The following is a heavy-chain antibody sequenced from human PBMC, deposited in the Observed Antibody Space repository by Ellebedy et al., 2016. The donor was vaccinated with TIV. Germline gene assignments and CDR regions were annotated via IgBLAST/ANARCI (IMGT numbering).Heavy chain of an antibody. V-gene: IGHV3-30*18. CDR2: ISYDGRNA. CDR1: GFIFGDYA. Sequence: PGGSLRLSCAASGFIFGDYAMHWVRQTPGKGLEWVAVISYDGRNANYADSVKGRFTISRDNSKSTVYLQMNYVRTEDTALYFCAKEAASRVVSDYWGQGTLVTVSS. D-gene: IGHD6-25*01. CDR3: AKEAASRVVSDY. J-gene: IGHJ4*02.